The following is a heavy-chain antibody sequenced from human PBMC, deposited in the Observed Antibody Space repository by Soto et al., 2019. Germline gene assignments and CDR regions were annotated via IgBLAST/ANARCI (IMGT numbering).Heavy chain of an antibody. D-gene: IGHD2-15*01. CDR1: ECTFRDYS. J-gene: IGHJ4*02. CDR3: ARGVTPAY. V-gene: IGHV3-48*01. CDR2: IDSSDGTT. Sequence: PLGSLRLSCTDAECTFRDYSMNWVLQTAGKGLDWVSYIDSSDGTTYYAASVKGRFTISRDNAKNSLYMQMNSPSAEDTAWYYCARGVTPAYGGQGTLVTVSS.